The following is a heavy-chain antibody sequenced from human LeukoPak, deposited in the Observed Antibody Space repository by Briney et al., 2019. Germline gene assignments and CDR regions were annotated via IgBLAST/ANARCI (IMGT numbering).Heavy chain of an antibody. D-gene: IGHD4-11*01. Sequence: SETLSLTCTVSGGSISSSSYYWGWIRQPPGKGLEWIGSIHYSGSTYYNPSLKSRVTISVDTSKNQFSLKLSSVTAADTAVYYCATYRNFDYWGQGTLVTVSS. CDR3: ATYRNFDY. CDR2: IHYSGST. V-gene: IGHV4-39*01. CDR1: GGSISSSSYY. J-gene: IGHJ4*02.